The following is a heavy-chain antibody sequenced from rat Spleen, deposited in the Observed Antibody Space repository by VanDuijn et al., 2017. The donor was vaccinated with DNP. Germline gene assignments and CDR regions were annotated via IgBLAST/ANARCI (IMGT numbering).Heavy chain of an antibody. Sequence: EVQLVETGGGLVQPGRSLKLSCVASGFTFSSYWMYWIRQAPGKGLEWVASINTDGGNTYYPDSVKGRFTISRDNAENTVYLQMNSLRSEDTATYYCARVTRAYYAMDAWGQGTSVTVSS. CDR1: GFTFSSYW. J-gene: IGHJ4*01. D-gene: IGHD1-4*01. CDR3: ARVTRAYYAMDA. CDR2: INTDGGNT. V-gene: IGHV5-58*01.